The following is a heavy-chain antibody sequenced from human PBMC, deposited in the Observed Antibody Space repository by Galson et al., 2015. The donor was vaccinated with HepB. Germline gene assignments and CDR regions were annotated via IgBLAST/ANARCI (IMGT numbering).Heavy chain of an antibody. CDR1: GGSIRSSSYC. D-gene: IGHD5-18*01. Sequence: ETLSLTCTVSGGSIRSSSYCWGWFRQPPGKGLEWIGSICYSGSSFSNPSLESRVTISVDTSKNQFSLKLNSVTAADTAMYYCARTRGNSYGYVDYWGQGTLVTVSS. V-gene: IGHV4-39*01. J-gene: IGHJ4*02. CDR3: ARTRGNSYGYVDY. CDR2: ICYSGSS.